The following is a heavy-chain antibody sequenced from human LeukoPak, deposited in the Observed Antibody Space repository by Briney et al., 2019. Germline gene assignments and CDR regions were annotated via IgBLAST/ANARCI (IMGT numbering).Heavy chain of an antibody. CDR2: IYPGDSDT. CDR1: GYSFTSHG. CDR3: ARLRSGWAYDAFDI. J-gene: IGHJ3*02. Sequence: GESLKISCKGSGYSFTSHGIGWVRQMPGKGLEWMGIIYPGDSDTRYSPSFQGQVTISADKSISTAHLQWSSLKASDTAMYYCARLRSGWAYDAFDIWGQGTMVTVSS. D-gene: IGHD6-19*01. V-gene: IGHV5-51*01.